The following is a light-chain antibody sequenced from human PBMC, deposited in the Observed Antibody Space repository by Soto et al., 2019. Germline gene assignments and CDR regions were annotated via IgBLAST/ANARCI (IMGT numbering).Light chain of an antibody. Sequence: QLVLTQSPSASASLGASVKLTCTLSSGHSSNAIAWHQQQPEKGPRYLMKVNSDGSHSKGDGIPDRFSGSSSGAERYLTISSLQSEDEADYYCQTWGTGIPWVFGGGTKLTVL. CDR1: SGHSSNA. J-gene: IGLJ3*02. V-gene: IGLV4-69*01. CDR2: VNSDGSH. CDR3: QTWGTGIPWV.